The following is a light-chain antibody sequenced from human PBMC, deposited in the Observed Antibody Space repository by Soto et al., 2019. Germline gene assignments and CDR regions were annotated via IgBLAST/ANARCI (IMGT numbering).Light chain of an antibody. Sequence: EIVLTQSPATLSLSPGERATLSCRASQTVSSSLAWYQQKPGQAPRLLIYEASNRATGIPARFSGGGSGTDFTLTISSLEPEDFAVYYCQQRSNWPITFGQGTRLEIK. CDR1: QTVSSS. V-gene: IGKV3-11*01. J-gene: IGKJ5*01. CDR2: EAS. CDR3: QQRSNWPIT.